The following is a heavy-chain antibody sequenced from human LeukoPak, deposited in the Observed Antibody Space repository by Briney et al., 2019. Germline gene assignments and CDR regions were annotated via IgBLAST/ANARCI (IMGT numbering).Heavy chain of an antibody. CDR2: IYYSGST. Sequence: TPSETLSLTCTVSGGSISSYYWSWIRQPPGKGLEWIGYIYYSGSTNYNPSLKSRVTISVDTSKNQFSLKLSSVTAADTAVYYCARVPQLIDAFDIWGQGTMVTVSS. CDR1: GGSISSYY. V-gene: IGHV4-59*01. D-gene: IGHD3-10*01. CDR3: ARVPQLIDAFDI. J-gene: IGHJ3*02.